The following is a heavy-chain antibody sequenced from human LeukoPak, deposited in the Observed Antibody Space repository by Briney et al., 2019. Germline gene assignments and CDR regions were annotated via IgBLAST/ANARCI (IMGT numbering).Heavy chain of an antibody. J-gene: IGHJ6*03. V-gene: IGHV4-4*07. Sequence: SETLSLTCTVSGGPMYSYYWAWIRQTAEKGLEWIGRLYPGVSTNYHPSLKSRLTMSVDTSKNQFALKLSAVTAADTAVYYCARLKFYDSTGYSPGHYMDVWGKGTTVTVSS. CDR3: ARLKFYDSTGYSPGHYMDV. D-gene: IGHD3-22*01. CDR2: LYPGVST. CDR1: GGPMYSYY.